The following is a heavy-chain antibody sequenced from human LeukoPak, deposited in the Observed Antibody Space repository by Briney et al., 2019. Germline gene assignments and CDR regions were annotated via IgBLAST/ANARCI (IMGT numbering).Heavy chain of an antibody. J-gene: IGHJ4*02. V-gene: IGHV4-39*01. CDR1: GGSFSSSSYY. D-gene: IGHD3-16*01. CDR3: ARRRGSIFPFDY. CDR2: IYYSGST. Sequence: SETLSLTCTVSGGSFSSSSYYWGWLRQPPGKGLEWIGSIYYSGSTYYNPSLKSRVTISVDTPKNQFSLKLSSVTAADTAVYYCARRRGSIFPFDYWGQGTLVTVSS.